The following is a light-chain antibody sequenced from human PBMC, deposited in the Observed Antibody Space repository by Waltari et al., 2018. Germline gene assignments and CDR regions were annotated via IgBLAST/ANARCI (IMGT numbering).Light chain of an antibody. CDR2: DVT. CDR1: NSDVGGYNY. J-gene: IGLJ1*01. CDR3: NSYRNINTYV. Sequence: QSALTQPAFVSGSPGQSITIFCIGTNSDVGGYNYVSWYQQHPGKAPKLMLYDVTKRRSEFYNRFARSKAGNTASLTISGLQAEDDADYYCNSYRNINTYVFGTGTKVTVL. V-gene: IGLV2-14*01.